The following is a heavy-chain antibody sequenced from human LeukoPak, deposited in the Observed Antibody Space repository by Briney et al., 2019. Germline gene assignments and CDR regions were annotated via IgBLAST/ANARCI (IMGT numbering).Heavy chain of an antibody. CDR1: GFTFSSYS. Sequence: GGSLRLSCAASGFTFSSYSMNWVRQAPGKGLEWVSYISSSSSTIYYADSVKGRFTISRDNAKNSLYLQMNSLRAEDTAVYYCARDSGYCSGTSCSPVWGQGTLVTVSS. V-gene: IGHV3-48*01. J-gene: IGHJ4*02. D-gene: IGHD2-2*01. CDR3: ARDSGYCSGTSCSPV. CDR2: ISSSSSTI.